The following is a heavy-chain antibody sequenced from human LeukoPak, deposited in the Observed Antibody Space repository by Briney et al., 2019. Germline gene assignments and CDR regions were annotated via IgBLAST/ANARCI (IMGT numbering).Heavy chain of an antibody. CDR3: ARGVRWLQLSYFDY. CDR2: IYYSGST. J-gene: IGHJ4*02. Sequence: SQTLSLTCPVSSGSISSGVYYWSWIRQHPGKGLEWIGYIYYSGSTYYNPSLKSRVTISEDTSKNQFSLKLSSVTAADTAVYYCARGVRWLQLSYFDYWGQGTLVTVSS. D-gene: IGHD5-24*01. V-gene: IGHV4-31*03. CDR1: SGSISSGVYY.